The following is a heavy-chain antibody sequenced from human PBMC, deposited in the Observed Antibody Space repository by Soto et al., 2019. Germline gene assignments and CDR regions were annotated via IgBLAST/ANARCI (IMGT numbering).Heavy chain of an antibody. V-gene: IGHV1-18*01. CDR3: ARDRVDYSNYDVLGDWYFDL. D-gene: IGHD4-4*01. J-gene: IGHJ2*01. CDR2: ISAYNGNT. CDR1: GYTFTSYG. Sequence: QVQLVQSGAEVKKPGASVKVSCKASGYTFTSYGISWVRQAPGQGLEWMGWISAYNGNTNYAQKLQGRVTMTTDTSASTAYMEGRSLRSDDTAVDYRARDRVDYSNYDVLGDWYFDLWGRGTQFTVSS.